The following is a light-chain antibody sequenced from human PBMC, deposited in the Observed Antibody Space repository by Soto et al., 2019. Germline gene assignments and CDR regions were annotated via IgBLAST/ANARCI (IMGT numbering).Light chain of an antibody. J-gene: IGKJ2*01. CDR2: GAS. V-gene: IGKV3-20*01. CDR3: HQYGSSPPTT. Sequence: EIVLTQSPGTLSLSPGERATLSCRASQSVTSSYLAWYRQKPGQAPRLLIYGASSRATGIPDRFSGSGSVTDFTLTISRLEPEDFAVYYCHQYGSSPPTTFGQGTKLEIK. CDR1: QSVTSSY.